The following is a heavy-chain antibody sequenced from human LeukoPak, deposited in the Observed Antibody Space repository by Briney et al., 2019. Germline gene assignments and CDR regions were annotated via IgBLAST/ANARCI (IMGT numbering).Heavy chain of an antibody. D-gene: IGHD2-2*01. CDR2: IWPDGSNE. CDR1: GFTFSSYE. V-gene: IGHV3-33*08. Sequence: PGGSLRLSCAASGFTFSSYEMSWVRQAPGKGLEWVAFIWPDGSNELYGDSVKGRFTISRDNSKNTVYLQMNSLRAEDTAVYYCARDYCRTTSCLESWGQGTLVTVSS. J-gene: IGHJ4*02. CDR3: ARDYCRTTSCLES.